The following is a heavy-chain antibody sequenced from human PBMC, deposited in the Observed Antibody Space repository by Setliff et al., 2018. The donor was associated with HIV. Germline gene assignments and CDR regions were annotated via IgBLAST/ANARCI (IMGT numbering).Heavy chain of an antibody. V-gene: IGHV3-33*08. D-gene: IGHD1-7*01. Sequence: GGSLRLSCVASGFTFDTYGMHWVRQAPGKGLEWVAIIWYDGSNKYYTDSVKGRFSISRDNSKNTLYLQMNSLRAEDTAVYYCARHRQGLTGSTPGYYMDVWGKGTTVTVS. J-gene: IGHJ6*03. CDR1: GFTFDTYG. CDR3: ARHRQGLTGSTPGYYMDV. CDR2: IWYDGSNK.